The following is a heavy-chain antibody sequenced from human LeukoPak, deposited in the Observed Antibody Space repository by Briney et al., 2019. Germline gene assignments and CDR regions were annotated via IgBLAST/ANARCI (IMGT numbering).Heavy chain of an antibody. J-gene: IGHJ4*02. CDR2: ISGSGGST. CDR1: GFTFSSYA. Sequence: GGSLRLSCAASGFTFSSYAMSWVRQAPGKGLEWVSAISGSGGSTYHADSVKGRFTISRDNSKNTLYLQMNSLRAEDTAVYYCAKSAYYDFWSGYYTADYWGQGTLVTVSS. CDR3: AKSAYYDFWSGYYTADY. V-gene: IGHV3-23*01. D-gene: IGHD3-3*01.